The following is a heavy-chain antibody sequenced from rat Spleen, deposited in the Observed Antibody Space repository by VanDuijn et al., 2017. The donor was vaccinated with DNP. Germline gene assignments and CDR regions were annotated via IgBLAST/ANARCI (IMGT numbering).Heavy chain of an antibody. CDR2: ISFDGGGS. D-gene: IGHD5-1*01. CDR1: GFTFSDYY. CDR3: ARVLGGEMDA. Sequence: EVQLVESGGGLVQPGRSLKLSCAASGFTFSDYYMAWVRQAPTKGLEWVSSISFDGGGSYYGDSVKGRFTISRDNAKSTLYLQMDSLRSEETATYYCARVLGGEMDAWGQGTSVTVSS. V-gene: IGHV5-20*01. J-gene: IGHJ4*01.